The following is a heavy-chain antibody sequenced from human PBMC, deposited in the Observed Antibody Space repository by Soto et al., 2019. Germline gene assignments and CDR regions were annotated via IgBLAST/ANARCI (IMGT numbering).Heavy chain of an antibody. D-gene: IGHD4-17*01. CDR1: GGSISSGGYY. V-gene: IGHV4-31*03. CDR2: IYYSGSN. Sequence: QVQLQESGPGLVKPSQTLSLTCTVSGGSISSGGYYWSGIGQHPGKGLEWIGYIYYSGSNYYNPSLKSRVTMSVDTSKNQFALKLSSVTAADTAVYYCARDCQDDYADYGGFGYFDYLGQGPLVTVSS. CDR3: ARDCQDDYADYGGFGYFDY. J-gene: IGHJ4*02.